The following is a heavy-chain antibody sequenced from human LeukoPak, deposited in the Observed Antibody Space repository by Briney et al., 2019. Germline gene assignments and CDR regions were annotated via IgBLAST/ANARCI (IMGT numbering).Heavy chain of an antibody. V-gene: IGHV4-59*02. CDR2: IYYSGST. CDR1: RGSVSNYY. D-gene: IGHD2-15*01. J-gene: IGHJ6*02. CDR3: ARGGRGSGDYYYYYGMDV. Sequence: SETLSLTCTVSRGSVSNYYWSWTRQPPGKGLEWIGYIYYSGSTNYNPSLNSRVTMSVDTSKNQFSLQLNSVTAADTAVYYCARGGRGSGDYYYYYGMDVWGQGTTVTVS.